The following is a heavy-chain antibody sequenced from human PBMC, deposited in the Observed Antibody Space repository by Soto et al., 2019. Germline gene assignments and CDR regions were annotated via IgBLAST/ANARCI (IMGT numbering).Heavy chain of an antibody. J-gene: IGHJ6*02. V-gene: IGHV3-21*01. CDR2: ISSSSSYI. CDR3: ARAKSDPYCSGGSCYPYYYYGMDV. D-gene: IGHD2-15*01. CDR1: GFTFSSYS. Sequence: EVQLVESGGGLVKPGGSLRLSCAASGFTFSSYSMNWVRQAPGKGLEWVSSISSSSSYIYYADSVKGRFTISRDNAKNSLYLQMNSLIAEDTAVYYCARAKSDPYCSGGSCYPYYYYGMDVWGQGTTVTVSS.